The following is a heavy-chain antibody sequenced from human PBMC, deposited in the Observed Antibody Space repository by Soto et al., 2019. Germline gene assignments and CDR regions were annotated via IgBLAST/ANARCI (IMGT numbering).Heavy chain of an antibody. D-gene: IGHD3-10*01. CDR2: IKQDGSEK. CDR1: GFTFSGYW. J-gene: IGHJ6*02. Sequence: GGSLRLSCAASGFTFSGYWMSWVRQAPGKGLEWVANIKQDGSEKYYVDSVKGRFTISRDNAKNSLYLQMNSLRAEDTAVYYCARGLHLFYGSGSYYLYYYYGMDVWGQGTTVTVSS. CDR3: ARGLHLFYGSGSYYLYYYYGMDV. V-gene: IGHV3-7*01.